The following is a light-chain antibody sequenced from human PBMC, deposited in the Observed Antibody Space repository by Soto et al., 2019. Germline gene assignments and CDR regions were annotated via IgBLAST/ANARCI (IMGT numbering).Light chain of an antibody. V-gene: IGLV2-14*01. Sequence: QSALTQPASVSGSPGQSITISCTGTSSDVGGYNFVSWYQQHPGKAPKLMIYDVSNRPSGVSNRFSGSKSGNTASLTISGLQAEDEADYYCSSYTSSSTRVSFGGGTKLTV. CDR1: SSDVGGYNF. J-gene: IGLJ2*01. CDR3: SSYTSSSTRVS. CDR2: DVS.